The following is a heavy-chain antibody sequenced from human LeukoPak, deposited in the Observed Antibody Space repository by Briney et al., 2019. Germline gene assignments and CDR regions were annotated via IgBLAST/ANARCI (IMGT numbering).Heavy chain of an antibody. J-gene: IGHJ4*02. V-gene: IGHV3-7*01. Sequence: PGGSLRLSCAASGFTFSSYWMSWVRQAPGKGLEWVAYLKQDGSEKYCVDSVKGRFTISRDNAQDSLYLQMNSLRAEDTAVYYCARGLKYYDISGYLPTGYWGQGTLVTVSS. CDR3: ARGLKYYDISGYLPTGY. CDR1: GFTFSSYW. D-gene: IGHD3-22*01. CDR2: LKQDGSEK.